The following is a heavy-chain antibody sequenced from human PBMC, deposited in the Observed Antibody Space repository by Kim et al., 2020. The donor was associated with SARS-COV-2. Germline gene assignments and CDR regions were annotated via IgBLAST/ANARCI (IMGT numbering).Heavy chain of an antibody. CDR3: ARAPSNTSNGFDY. CDR1: GGTFSSYT. CDR2: IIPILGIA. J-gene: IGHJ4*02. D-gene: IGHD2-2*01. Sequence: SVKVSCKASGGTFSSYTISWVRQAPGQGLEWMGRIIPILGIANYAQKFQGRVTITADKSTSTAYMELSSLRSEDTAVYYCARAPSNTSNGFDYWGQGTLVTVST. V-gene: IGHV1-69*02.